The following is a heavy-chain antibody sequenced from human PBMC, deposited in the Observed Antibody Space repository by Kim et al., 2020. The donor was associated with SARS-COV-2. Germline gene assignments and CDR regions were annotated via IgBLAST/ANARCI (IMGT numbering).Heavy chain of an antibody. CDR3: TTEGPGYSSSWYGY. J-gene: IGHJ4*02. D-gene: IGHD6-13*01. V-gene: IGHV3-15*01. Sequence: APVKGRFTISRDDSKNTLYLQMNSLKTEDTAVYYCTTEGPGYSSSWYGYWGQGTLVTVSS.